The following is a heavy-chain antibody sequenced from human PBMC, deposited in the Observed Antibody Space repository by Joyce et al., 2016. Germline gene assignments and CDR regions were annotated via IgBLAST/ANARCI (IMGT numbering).Heavy chain of an antibody. Sequence: EVQLVESGGGLIQPGGSLRLSCAASGFTVSNNYMTWVRKAPGKGLEWVSFIYRGGDTYYADSVKGRFTISRDKNTLYLQVNSLRVEDTAVYYCARVPGFHWGQGTLVTVSS. CDR3: ARVPGFH. J-gene: IGHJ4*02. CDR2: IYRGGDT. CDR1: GFTVSNNY. V-gene: IGHV3-53*01.